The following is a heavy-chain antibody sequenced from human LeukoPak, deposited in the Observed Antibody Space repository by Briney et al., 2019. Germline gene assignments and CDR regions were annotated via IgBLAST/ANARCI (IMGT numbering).Heavy chain of an antibody. CDR1: GFTFDDYA. CDR3: AKDITMVRGVIAPFGY. CDR2: ISGDGGST. V-gene: IGHV3-43*02. Sequence: GGSPRVSCAASGFTFDDYAMHWVRQAPGKGLEWVSLISGDGGSTYYADSVKGRFTISRDNSKNSLYLQMNSLRTEDTALYYCAKDITMVRGVIAPFGYWGQGTLVTVSS. D-gene: IGHD3-10*01. J-gene: IGHJ4*02.